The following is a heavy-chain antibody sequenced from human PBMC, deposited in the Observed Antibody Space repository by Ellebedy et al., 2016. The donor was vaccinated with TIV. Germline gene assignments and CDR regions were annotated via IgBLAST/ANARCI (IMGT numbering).Heavy chain of an antibody. Sequence: ASVKVSCKASGGTFSSYAISWVRQAPGQGLEWMGGIIPIFGTANYAQKFQGRVTITADESTSTAYMELSSLRSEDTAVYYCARDSGSYQTTAFDIWGQGTMVTVSS. CDR3: ARDSGSYQTTAFDI. J-gene: IGHJ3*02. CDR2: IIPIFGTA. D-gene: IGHD1-26*01. V-gene: IGHV1-69*13. CDR1: GGTFSSYA.